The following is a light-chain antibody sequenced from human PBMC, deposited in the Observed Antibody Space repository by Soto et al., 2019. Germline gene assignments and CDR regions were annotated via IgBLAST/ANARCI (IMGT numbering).Light chain of an antibody. Sequence: DKQMTQSPSSVSSSVGDRVTITCRASQGISSWLAWYQKKPGKAPKLLIYAASSLQSGVPSRFSGSGSGTDFTLTISSLQPEDFATYYCQPANSFPLTFGGGTKVEIK. CDR3: QPANSFPLT. V-gene: IGKV1-12*01. CDR2: AAS. J-gene: IGKJ4*01. CDR1: QGISSW.